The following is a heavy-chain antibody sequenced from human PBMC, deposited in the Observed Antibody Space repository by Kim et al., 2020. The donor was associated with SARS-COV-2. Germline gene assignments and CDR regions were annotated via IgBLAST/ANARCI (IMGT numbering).Heavy chain of an antibody. CDR1: GGSISSSSYY. J-gene: IGHJ5*02. CDR2: IYYSGST. D-gene: IGHD3-10*01. CDR3: ARADARQGGAYGSGSYYVRNWFDP. Sequence: SETLSLTCTVSGGSISSSSYYWGWIRQPPGKGLEWIGSIYYSGSTYYNPSLKSRVTISVDTSKNQFSLKLSSVTAADTAVYYCARADARQGGAYGSGSYYVRNWFDPWGQGTLVTVSS. V-gene: IGHV4-39*01.